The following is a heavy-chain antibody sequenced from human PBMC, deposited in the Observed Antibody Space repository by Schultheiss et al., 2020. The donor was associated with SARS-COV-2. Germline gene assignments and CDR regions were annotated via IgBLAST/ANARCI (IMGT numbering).Heavy chain of an antibody. CDR1: GGSFSGYY. CDR2: INHSGST. D-gene: IGHD2-2*01. V-gene: IGHV4-34*01. Sequence: SETLSLTCAVYGGSFSGYYWSWIRQPPGKGLEWIGEINHSGSTNYNPSLKSRVTISVDTSKNQFSLKLSSVTAADTAVYYCARVRTVVPAAPARPYYYGMDVWGQGTTVTVSS. J-gene: IGHJ6*02. CDR3: ARVRTVVPAAPARPYYYGMDV.